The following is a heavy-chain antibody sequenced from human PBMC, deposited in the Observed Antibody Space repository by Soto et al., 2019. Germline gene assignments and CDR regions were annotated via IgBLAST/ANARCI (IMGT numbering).Heavy chain of an antibody. CDR3: ARVYYYDSSGHGREGFDY. CDR2: IYYSGST. CDR1: GGSVSSGSYY. D-gene: IGHD3-22*01. Sequence: QVQLQESGPGLVKPSETLSLTCTVSGGSVSSGSYYWSWIRQPPGKGLEWIGYIYYSGSTNYNPSLKSRVTISVATSKNQFSLKLSSVTAADTAVYYCARVYYYDSSGHGREGFDYWGQGTLVTVSS. J-gene: IGHJ4*02. V-gene: IGHV4-61*01.